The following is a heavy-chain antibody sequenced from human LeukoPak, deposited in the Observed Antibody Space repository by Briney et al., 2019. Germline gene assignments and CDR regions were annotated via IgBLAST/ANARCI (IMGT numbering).Heavy chain of an antibody. CDR1: GYTFTGYY. CDR3: ARDPVDTAHNWFDP. D-gene: IGHD5-18*01. J-gene: IGHJ5*02. Sequence: GASVKVSCKASGYTFTGYYMHWVRQAPGQGLEWMGWINPNSGGTNYAQKFQGRVTMTRDTSISTAYMELSRLRSDDTAVYYCARDPVDTAHNWFDPWGQGTLVTVSS. V-gene: IGHV1-2*02. CDR2: INPNSGGT.